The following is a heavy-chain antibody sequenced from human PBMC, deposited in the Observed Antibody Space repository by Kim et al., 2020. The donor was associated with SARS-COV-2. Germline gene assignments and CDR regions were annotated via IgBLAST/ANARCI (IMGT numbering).Heavy chain of an antibody. CDR2: T. Sequence: TYYNPSLKSRVTISVDTSKNQFSRKLSSVTAADTAVYYCASFALNYGMDVWGQGTTVTVSS. CDR3: ASFALNYGMDV. J-gene: IGHJ6*02. V-gene: IGHV4-39*01.